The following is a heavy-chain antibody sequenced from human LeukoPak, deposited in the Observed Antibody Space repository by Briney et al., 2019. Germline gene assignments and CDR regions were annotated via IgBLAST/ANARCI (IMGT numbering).Heavy chain of an antibody. J-gene: IGHJ4*02. CDR2: INPNSGGT. D-gene: IGHD6-6*01. Sequence: GASVKVSCKASGYTFTGYYMHWVRQAPGQGLEWMGWINPNSGGTNYAQKFQGRVTMTRDTSTSTAYMELSRLRSDDTAVYYCARDPWQLALPFDYWGQGTLVTVSS. CDR3: ARDPWQLALPFDY. CDR1: GYTFTGYY. V-gene: IGHV1-2*02.